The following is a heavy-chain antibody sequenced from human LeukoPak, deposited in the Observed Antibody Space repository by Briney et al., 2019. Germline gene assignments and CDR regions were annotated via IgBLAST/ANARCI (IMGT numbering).Heavy chain of an antibody. J-gene: IGHJ3*02. CDR3: ARGSLISAAAGTFDAFDI. D-gene: IGHD6-13*01. CDR2: VSAIGST. Sequence: SQTLSLTCTVSGGSLSSGSYYWSWIRQPAGKGLEWIGRVSAIGSTNQNPSLKSRVSISIDTSKNQFSLKLTSVTAADTAVYYCARGSLISAAAGTFDAFDIWGQGTMVTVSS. CDR1: GGSLSSGSYY. V-gene: IGHV4-61*02.